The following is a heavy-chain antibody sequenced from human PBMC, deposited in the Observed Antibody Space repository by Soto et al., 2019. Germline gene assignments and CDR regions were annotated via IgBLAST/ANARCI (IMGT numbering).Heavy chain of an antibody. J-gene: IGHJ4*02. D-gene: IGHD3-9*01. CDR3: AKEPTLSHYDILTGPFNY. V-gene: IGHV3-23*01. Sequence: GGSLRLSCAASGSTFSSYAMSWVRQAPGKGLEWVSAISGSGGSTYYADSVKGRFTISRDNSKNTLYLQMNSLRAEDTAVYYCAKEPTLSHYDILTGPFNYWGQGTLVTVS. CDR1: GSTFSSYA. CDR2: ISGSGGST.